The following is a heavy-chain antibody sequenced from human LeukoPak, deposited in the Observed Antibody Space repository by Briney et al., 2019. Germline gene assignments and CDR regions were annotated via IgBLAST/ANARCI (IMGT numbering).Heavy chain of an antibody. V-gene: IGHV4-30-2*01. CDR2: IYHSGST. Sequence: SQTLSLTCAVSGGSISSGGYSWSWIRQPPGKGLEWIGYIYHSGSTYYNPSLKSRVTISVDRSKNQFSLKLSSVTAADTAVYYCARQYQLPYYFDYWGQGTLVTVSS. CDR3: ARQYQLPYYFDY. CDR1: GGSISSGGYS. D-gene: IGHD2-2*01. J-gene: IGHJ4*02.